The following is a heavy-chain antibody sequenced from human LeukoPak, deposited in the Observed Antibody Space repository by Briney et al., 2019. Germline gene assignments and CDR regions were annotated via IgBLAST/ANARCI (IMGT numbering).Heavy chain of an antibody. V-gene: IGHV1-2*02. CDR3: ARGDVDYVY. D-gene: IGHD3-16*01. CDR1: GYTFTDYY. CDR2: INPDSGGT. Sequence: ASVKVSCKASGYTFTDYYIHWVRQAPGQGLEWMGWINPDSGGTNYAQKFQGRVTMTRDTSISTAYLELSSLRSDDTAVYYCARGDVDYVYWGQGTLVTVSS. J-gene: IGHJ4*02.